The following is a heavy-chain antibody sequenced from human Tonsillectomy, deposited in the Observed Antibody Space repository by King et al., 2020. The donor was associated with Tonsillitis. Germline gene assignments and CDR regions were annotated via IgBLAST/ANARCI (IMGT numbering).Heavy chain of an antibody. CDR1: GFTFSSYA. J-gene: IGHJ4*02. Sequence: VQLVESGGGVVQPGRSLRLSCSASGFTFSSYAMHWVRQAPGKGLEWVAVISYDGSNKYYADSVKGRFTISRDNSKNTPYLQMNSLRAEDTAVYYCAGVTVGGGYSYGSQGAFDYWGQGTLVTVSS. CDR3: AGVTVGGGYSYGSQGAFDY. D-gene: IGHD5-18*01. V-gene: IGHV3-30*01. CDR2: ISYDGSNK.